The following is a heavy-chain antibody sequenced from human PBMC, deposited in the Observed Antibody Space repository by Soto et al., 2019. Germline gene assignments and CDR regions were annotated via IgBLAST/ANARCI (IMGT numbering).Heavy chain of an antibody. J-gene: IGHJ4*02. D-gene: IGHD3-22*01. V-gene: IGHV1-69*04. CDR1: GGTFSTYT. Sequence: GASVKVSCKAPGGTFSTYTITWVRQAPGQGLEWMGRIIPILGIANYAQKFQGRVTITADKSTSTVYMELSSLRSEDTAVDYCAREVSSAEDSSGLVEGGYWGQ. CDR3: AREVSSAEDSSGLVEGGY. CDR2: IIPILGIA.